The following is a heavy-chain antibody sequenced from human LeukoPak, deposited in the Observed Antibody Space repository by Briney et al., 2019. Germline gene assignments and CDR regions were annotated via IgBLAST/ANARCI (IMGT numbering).Heavy chain of an antibody. D-gene: IGHD4-17*01. Sequence: GRSLRLSCAASGFTFSSYGMHWVRQAPGKGLEWVAVIWYDGSNKQYADSVKGRFTISGDNSKNTLYLQMNSLRAEDTAVYYCAKGGESDYGDHFDYWGQGTLVTVSS. V-gene: IGHV3-33*06. J-gene: IGHJ4*02. CDR1: GFTFSSYG. CDR2: IWYDGSNK. CDR3: AKGGESDYGDHFDY.